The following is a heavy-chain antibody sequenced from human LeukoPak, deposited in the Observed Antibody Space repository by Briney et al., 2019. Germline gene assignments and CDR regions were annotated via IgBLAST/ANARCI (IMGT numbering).Heavy chain of an antibody. CDR3: ARVGDYSNYVLSY. J-gene: IGHJ4*02. D-gene: IGHD4-11*01. CDR1: GYSNSGGYY. Sequence: SETLSLTCTVSGYSNSGGYYWGWIRQPPGKGLEWIGSIYHTGSTYYNPSLKSRVTISVDTSKNQFSLKLSSVTAADTAVYYCARVGDYSNYVLSYWGQGTLVTVSS. V-gene: IGHV4-38-2*02. CDR2: IYHTGST.